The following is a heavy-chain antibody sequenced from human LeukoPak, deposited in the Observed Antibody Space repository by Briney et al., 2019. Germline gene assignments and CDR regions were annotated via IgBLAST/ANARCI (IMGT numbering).Heavy chain of an antibody. Sequence: ASVKVSCKASGYTFTSYDINWVRQATGQGLEWMGWMNPNSGNTGYAQKFQGRVTMTRNTSISTAYMELSSLRSEDTAVYYCARGGAVAGHYYYYYMDVWGKGTTVTVSS. CDR1: GYTFTSYD. J-gene: IGHJ6*03. CDR3: ARGGAVAGHYYYYYMDV. D-gene: IGHD6-19*01. V-gene: IGHV1-8*01. CDR2: MNPNSGNT.